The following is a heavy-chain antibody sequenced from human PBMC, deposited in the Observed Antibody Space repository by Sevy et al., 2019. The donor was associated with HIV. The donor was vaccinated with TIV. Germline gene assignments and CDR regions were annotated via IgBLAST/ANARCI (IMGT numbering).Heavy chain of an antibody. Sequence: GGSLRLSCAASRFTFSSYAMSWVRQAPGKGLEWLSSITSRGGSTYYADSVKGRFTISRDNSKTTLYLQMNSLRADDTAVYYCAKAGIAVGGTFDLFYFDYWGQGTLVTVSS. D-gene: IGHD6-19*01. CDR3: AKAGIAVGGTFDLFYFDY. J-gene: IGHJ4*02. V-gene: IGHV3-23*01. CDR2: ITSRGGST. CDR1: RFTFSSYA.